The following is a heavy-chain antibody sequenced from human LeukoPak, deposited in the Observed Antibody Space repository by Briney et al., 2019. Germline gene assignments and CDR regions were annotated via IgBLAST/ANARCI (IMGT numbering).Heavy chain of an antibody. CDR1: GGSISSGGYY. J-gene: IGHJ3*02. V-gene: IGHV4-31*03. CDR2: IYYSGST. D-gene: IGHD3-3*01. CDR3: ARGFWSGHSTAFDI. Sequence: SQTLSLTCTVSGGSISSGGYYWSWIRQHPGKGLEWIGYIYYSGSTYYNPSLKSRVTISVDTSKNQFSLKLSSVTAADTAVYYCARGFWSGHSTAFDIWGQGTMVTVSS.